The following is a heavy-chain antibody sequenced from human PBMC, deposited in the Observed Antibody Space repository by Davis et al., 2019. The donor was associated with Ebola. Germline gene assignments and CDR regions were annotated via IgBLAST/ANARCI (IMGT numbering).Heavy chain of an antibody. V-gene: IGHV4-39*01. Sequence: SETLSLTCAVYGGSFSSYYWGWIRQPPGKGLEWSGSIYYSGSTYYNPSLKSRVTISVDTSKNQFSLKLSSVTAADTAVYYCASGNSSSWYYYGMDVWGQGTTVTVSS. CDR2: IYYSGST. CDR1: GGSFSSYY. D-gene: IGHD6-13*01. J-gene: IGHJ6*02. CDR3: ASGNSSSWYYYGMDV.